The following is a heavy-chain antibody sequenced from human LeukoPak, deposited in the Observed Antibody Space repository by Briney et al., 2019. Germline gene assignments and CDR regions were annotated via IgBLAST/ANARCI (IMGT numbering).Heavy chain of an antibody. D-gene: IGHD4-17*01. J-gene: IGHJ6*03. CDR3: AKTTVTSEDYFYYYMDV. CDR1: GGTFSSYA. V-gene: IGHV1-69*05. Sequence: SVKVSCKASGGTFSSYAISWVRQAPGQGLEWMGGIIPIFGTANYAQKFQGRVTITTDESTSTAYMELRSLRSDDTAVYYCAKTTVTSEDYFYYYMDVWGKGTTVTVSS. CDR2: IIPIFGTA.